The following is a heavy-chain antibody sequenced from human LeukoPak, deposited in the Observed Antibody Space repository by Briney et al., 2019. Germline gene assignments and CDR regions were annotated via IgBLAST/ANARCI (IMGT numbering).Heavy chain of an antibody. CDR2: IYYSGST. J-gene: IGHJ1*01. V-gene: IGHV4-59*01. CDR3: ARGALYYYDSSGYYNAEYFQH. D-gene: IGHD3-22*01. CDR1: GGSISNDY. Sequence: SETLSLTCTVSGGSISNDYWSWIRQPPGKGLEWIGYIYYSGSTNYNPSLKSRVTISVDTSKNQFSLKLSSVTAADTAVYYCARGALYYYDSSGYYNAEYFQHWGQGTLVTVSS.